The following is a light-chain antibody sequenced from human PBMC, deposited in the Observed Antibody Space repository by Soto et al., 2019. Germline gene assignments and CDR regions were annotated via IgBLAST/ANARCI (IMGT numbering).Light chain of an antibody. CDR2: AAS. Sequence: EIVLTQSAGTLSLSPGERATLSCRASQTVRCNYLAWFQQRPGQAPRLLIYAASTRAAGVPDRFSGSGSGTDFSLTINRLEPEDFAVYYCHHYGPAPWTFGQGTKVEIK. CDR1: QTVRCNY. CDR3: HHYGPAPWT. J-gene: IGKJ1*01. V-gene: IGKV3-20*01.